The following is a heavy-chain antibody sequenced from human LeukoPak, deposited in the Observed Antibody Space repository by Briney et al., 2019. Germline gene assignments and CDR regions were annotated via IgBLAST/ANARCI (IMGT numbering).Heavy chain of an antibody. CDR2: ISHTEGT. CDR3: ARIRCGHSGSVCYNH. Sequence: PSETLSLTCGVFGVSINDYYWSWIRQSPGKGLEWIGEISHTEGTRYNPSLESRVTMSVGTSENQLSLKLIFVTAADTAVYYCARIRCGHSGSVCYNHWGLGTLVTASS. V-gene: IGHV4-34*01. J-gene: IGHJ4*02. D-gene: IGHD2-21*01. CDR1: GVSINDYY.